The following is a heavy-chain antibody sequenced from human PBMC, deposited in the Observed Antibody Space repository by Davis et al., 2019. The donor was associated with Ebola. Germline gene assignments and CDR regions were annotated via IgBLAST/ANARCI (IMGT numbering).Heavy chain of an antibody. D-gene: IGHD6-19*01. CDR1: GGSISSSSYY. J-gene: IGHJ5*02. Sequence: PSETLSLTCTVSGGSISSSSYYWGWIRQPPGKGLEWIGSIYYSGSTYYNPSLKSRVTISVDTSKNQFSLKLSSVTAADTAVYYCARQAVAPPNWFDPWGQGTLVTVSS. V-gene: IGHV4-39*01. CDR2: IYYSGST. CDR3: ARQAVAPPNWFDP.